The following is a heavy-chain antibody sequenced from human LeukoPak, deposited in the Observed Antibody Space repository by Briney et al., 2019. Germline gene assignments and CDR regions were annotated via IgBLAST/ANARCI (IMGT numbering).Heavy chain of an antibody. D-gene: IGHD3-10*01. CDR3: ARDGWFRELAFDY. Sequence: GGSLRLSCAASGFTFSSYGMHWVRQAPGKGLEWVAVIWYDGSNKYYADSVKGRFTISRDNFKNTLYLQMNSLRAEDTAVYYCARDGWFRELAFDYWGQGTLVTVSS. CDR1: GFTFSSYG. J-gene: IGHJ4*02. CDR2: IWYDGSNK. V-gene: IGHV3-33*01.